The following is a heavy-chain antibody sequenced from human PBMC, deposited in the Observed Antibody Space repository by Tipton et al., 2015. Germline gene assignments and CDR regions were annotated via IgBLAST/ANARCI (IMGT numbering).Heavy chain of an antibody. CDR3: AKESTTPHYDLIRGSYRQPSDN. Sequence: SLRLSCAASGFTLSDYAVSWVRQAPGKGLEWVSSITGGDSITYYAGSVKGRFTISRNNSKNTLYLQMNNLRPEDNAFYYCAKESTTPHYDLIRGSYRQPSDNWGQGTLVTVSS. CDR2: ITGGDSIT. D-gene: IGHD3-16*02. V-gene: IGHV3-23*01. CDR1: GFTLSDYA. J-gene: IGHJ4*02.